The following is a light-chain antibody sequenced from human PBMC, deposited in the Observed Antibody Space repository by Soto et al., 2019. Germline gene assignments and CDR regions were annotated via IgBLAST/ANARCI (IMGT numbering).Light chain of an antibody. CDR3: QKYDSAPVW. CDR2: AAS. J-gene: IGKJ1*01. Sequence: DIQMTQSPSSLSASVGDRVTITCRASQGLSSYLAWYQQKPGKAPKLLIYAASTLQSGVPSRFSGSGSGTDFTLTISSLQPEDVATYYCQKYDSAPVWFGQGTKVEIK. CDR1: QGLSSY. V-gene: IGKV1-27*01.